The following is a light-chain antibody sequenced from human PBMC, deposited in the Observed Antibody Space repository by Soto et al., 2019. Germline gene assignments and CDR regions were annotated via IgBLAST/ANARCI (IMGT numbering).Light chain of an antibody. CDR1: QSVSSY. Sequence: EIVLTQSAATLSLSPGERATLSSGASQSVSSYLAWYQQKPGKAPRLLIYDASNRATGIPARFSGSGSGTDFTLNISSLEPEDFAVYYCQQRSNWPPSITFGQGTRLEIK. V-gene: IGKV3-11*01. CDR2: DAS. CDR3: QQRSNWPPSIT. J-gene: IGKJ5*01.